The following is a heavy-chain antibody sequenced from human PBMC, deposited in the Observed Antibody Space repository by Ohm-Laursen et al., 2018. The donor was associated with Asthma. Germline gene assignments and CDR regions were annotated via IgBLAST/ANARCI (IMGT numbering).Heavy chain of an antibody. CDR3: ARGPMHDYYFEN. CDR1: GGSIGSDDYY. Sequence: SDTLSLTCTVSGGSIGSDDYYWSWIRQPPGKGLEWIGYIYHSVSTYYSPSLKSRVAISGDTSKNQFSLKLSFVTAADTAVYYCARGPMHDYYFENWGQGTLVTVSS. CDR2: IYHSVST. V-gene: IGHV4-30-4*02. J-gene: IGHJ4*02. D-gene: IGHD1-1*01.